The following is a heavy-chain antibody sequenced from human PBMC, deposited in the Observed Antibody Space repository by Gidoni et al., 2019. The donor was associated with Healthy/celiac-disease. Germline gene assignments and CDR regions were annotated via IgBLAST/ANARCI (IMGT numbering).Heavy chain of an antibody. CDR2: ISYDGSNK. Sequence: QAQLVASGAGVINPGRSLRLSCAASGFTFGSYAMHWVRQAPGKGLAWVAVISYDGSNKYYADSVKGRFTISRDNSKNTLYLQMNSLRAEDTAVYYCARDGITGTKGGFDYWGQGTLVTVSS. J-gene: IGHJ4*02. D-gene: IGHD1-7*01. CDR3: ARDGITGTKGGFDY. CDR1: GFTFGSYA. V-gene: IGHV3-30-3*01.